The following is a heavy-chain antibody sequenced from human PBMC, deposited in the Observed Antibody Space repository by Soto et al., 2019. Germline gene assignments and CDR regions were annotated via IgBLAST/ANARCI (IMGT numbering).Heavy chain of an antibody. J-gene: IGHJ4*02. CDR1: GYTFTGYY. V-gene: IGHV1-24*01. CDR3: ATSYCTNGVCYKPANFDY. CDR2: FDPKDGET. Sequence: GASVKVSCKASGYTFTGYYMHWVRQAPGQGLEWMGSFDPKDGETIYAQKFQGRVTMTEDTSTDTAYMELSSLRSEDTAVYYCATSYCTNGVCYKPANFDYWGQGTLVTVSS. D-gene: IGHD2-8*01.